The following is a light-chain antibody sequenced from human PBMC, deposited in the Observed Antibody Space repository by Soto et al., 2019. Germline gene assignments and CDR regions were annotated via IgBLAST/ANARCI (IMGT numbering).Light chain of an antibody. CDR2: EVS. J-gene: IGLJ1*01. CDR3: SSYTSSTFYV. CDR1: SSDVGGYNY. V-gene: IGLV2-14*01. Sequence: QSALAQPASVSASPGQSITISCTGTSSDVGGYNYVSWYQQHPGKAPKLMIYEVSNRPSGVSNRSSGSKSGNTASLTISGLQAEDEADYYCSSYTSSTFYVFGTGTKVTVL.